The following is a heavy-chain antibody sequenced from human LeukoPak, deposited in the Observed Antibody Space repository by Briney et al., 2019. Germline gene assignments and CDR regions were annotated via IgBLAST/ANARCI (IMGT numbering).Heavy chain of an antibody. V-gene: IGHV1-8*02. CDR2: MNPNSGNT. CDR1: GYTFTTYA. Sequence: ASVKVSCKASGYTFTTYAMNWVRQATGQGLEWMGWMNPNSGNTGYAQKFQGRVTMTRNTSISTAYMKLSSLRSEDTAVYYCARMSYYDSSGDNWFDPWGQGTLVTVSS. D-gene: IGHD3-22*01. CDR3: ARMSYYDSSGDNWFDP. J-gene: IGHJ5*02.